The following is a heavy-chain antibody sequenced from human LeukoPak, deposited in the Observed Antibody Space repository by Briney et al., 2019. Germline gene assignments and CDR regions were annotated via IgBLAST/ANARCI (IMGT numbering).Heavy chain of an antibody. CDR3: ARPVIRAFDI. Sequence: GGSLRLSCAASGFTFSTYSMNWVRQAPGKGLEWVSYITSSSSTIYYADSVKGRFTISRDNAKNSLYLQMSSLRADDTAVYYCARPVIRAFDIWGQGTMVTVSS. CDR1: GFTFSTYS. D-gene: IGHD3-10*01. J-gene: IGHJ3*02. CDR2: ITSSSSTI. V-gene: IGHV3-48*01.